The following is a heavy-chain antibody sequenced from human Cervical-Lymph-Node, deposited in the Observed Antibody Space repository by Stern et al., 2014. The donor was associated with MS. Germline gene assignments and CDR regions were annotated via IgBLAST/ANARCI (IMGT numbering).Heavy chain of an antibody. CDR2: INSDGSST. Sequence: EVQLVESGGGLVQPGGSLRLSCAASGFTFSSYWMHWVRQAPGQGLVWVSRINSDGSSTSYADSVKGRFTISRDNAKNTLYLQMNSLRAEDTAVYYCARGPRITIFGVVSWFDPWGQGTLVTVSS. CDR1: GFTFSSYW. D-gene: IGHD3-3*01. CDR3: ARGPRITIFGVVSWFDP. V-gene: IGHV3-74*01. J-gene: IGHJ5*02.